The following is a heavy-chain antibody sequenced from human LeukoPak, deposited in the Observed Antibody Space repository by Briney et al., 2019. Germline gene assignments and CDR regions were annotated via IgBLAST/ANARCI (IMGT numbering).Heavy chain of an antibody. CDR1: GYTFTSYY. V-gene: IGHV1-46*01. J-gene: IGHJ6*02. CDR2: INPSGGST. Sequence: ASVKVSCKASGYTFTSYYMHWVRQAPGQGLEWMGIINPSGGSTSYAQKFHGRVTMTRDTSTSTVYMELSSLRSEDTAVYYCARDFEVVAATPDYYYYGMDVWGQGTTVTVSS. D-gene: IGHD2-15*01. CDR3: ARDFEVVAATPDYYYYGMDV.